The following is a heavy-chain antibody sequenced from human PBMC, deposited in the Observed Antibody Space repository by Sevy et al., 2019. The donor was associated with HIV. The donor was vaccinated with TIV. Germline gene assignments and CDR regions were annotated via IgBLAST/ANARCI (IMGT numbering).Heavy chain of an antibody. V-gene: IGHV3-21*01. J-gene: IGHJ6*03. D-gene: IGHD2-21*02. CDR2: ISSSSSYI. CDR1: GFTFSSYS. CDR3: ARRGCGGDCNGWDVRYYYYYYMDV. Sequence: GGSLRFSCAASGFTFSSYSMNWVRQAPGKGLEWVSSISSSSSYIYYADSVKGRFTISRDNAKNSLYLQMNSLRAEDTAVYYCARRGCGGDCNGWDVRYYYYYYMDVWGKGTTVTVSS.